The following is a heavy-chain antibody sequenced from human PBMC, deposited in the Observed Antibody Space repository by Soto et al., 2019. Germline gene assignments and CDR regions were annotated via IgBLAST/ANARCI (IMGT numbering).Heavy chain of an antibody. V-gene: IGHV1-18*01. CDR3: ARDQVYYDSRAYRGGAY. J-gene: IGHJ4*02. CDR2: ISAYNGNT. D-gene: IGHD3-22*01. Sequence: QVQLVQSGADVKKPGASVKVSCEASGYIFTSYGITWVRQAPGQGLEWMGWISAYNGNTNYAQKLQGRVTMTTDTSTITTDMELRSLRADHTAVYYCARDQVYYDSRAYRGGAYWGQGTLVTVSS. CDR1: GYIFTSYG.